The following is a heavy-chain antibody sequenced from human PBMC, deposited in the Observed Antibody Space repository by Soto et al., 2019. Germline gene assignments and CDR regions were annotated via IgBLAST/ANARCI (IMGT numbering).Heavy chain of an antibody. D-gene: IGHD2-2*01. V-gene: IGHV5-51*01. CDR2: IYPADSDT. CDR3: ARGRHPCSSTTCSRWFDP. Sequence: GESLKISCKGSGYSFVSYWMAWVRQKPGKGLEWMGTIYPADSDTRYSPSFQGQVTISVDLSIRTAYLQWSSLRASDTAMYFCARGRHPCSSTTCSRWFDPWGQGTLVTVSS. CDR1: GYSFVSYW. J-gene: IGHJ5*02.